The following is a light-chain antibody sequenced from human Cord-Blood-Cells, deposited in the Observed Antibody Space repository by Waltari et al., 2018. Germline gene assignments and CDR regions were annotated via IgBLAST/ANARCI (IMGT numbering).Light chain of an antibody. CDR1: PSVSSSY. J-gene: IGKJ2*01. Sequence: EIVLTQSPGTLSLSPGERATLSCRASPSVSSSYLAWYQQKPGQAPRLLIYGASSRGTGNPDRFSGNGFGTDFTLTISRLEPEDFAVYYCQQYGSSMYTFGQGTKLEIK. V-gene: IGKV3-20*01. CDR3: QQYGSSMYT. CDR2: GAS.